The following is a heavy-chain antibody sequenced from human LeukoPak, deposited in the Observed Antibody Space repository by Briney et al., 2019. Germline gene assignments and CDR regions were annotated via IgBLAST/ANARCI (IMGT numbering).Heavy chain of an antibody. CDR3: AREYSSSWLRNENHDAFDI. CDR2: IIPIFGTA. D-gene: IGHD6-13*01. J-gene: IGHJ3*02. Sequence: SVKVSCKASGGTFSSYAISWVRQAPGQGLEWMGGIIPIFGTANYAQKFQGRATITADESTSTAYMELSSLRSEDTAVYYCAREYSSSWLRNENHDAFDIWGQGTMVTVSS. V-gene: IGHV1-69*13. CDR1: GGTFSSYA.